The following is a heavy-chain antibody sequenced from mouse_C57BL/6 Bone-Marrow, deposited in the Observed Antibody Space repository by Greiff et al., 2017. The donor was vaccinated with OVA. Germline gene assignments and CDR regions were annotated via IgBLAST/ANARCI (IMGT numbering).Heavy chain of an antibody. Sequence: DVMLVESGGGLVQPGGSLSLYCAASGFTFTDYYMSWVRQPPGKALEWLGFIRNKANGYTTEYSASVKGRFTISRDNSQSILYLQMNALRAEDSATYYCARSIFITTVVNYFDYWGQGTTLTVSS. CDR1: GFTFTDYY. D-gene: IGHD1-1*01. CDR2: IRNKANGYTT. V-gene: IGHV7-3*01. CDR3: ARSIFITTVVNYFDY. J-gene: IGHJ2*01.